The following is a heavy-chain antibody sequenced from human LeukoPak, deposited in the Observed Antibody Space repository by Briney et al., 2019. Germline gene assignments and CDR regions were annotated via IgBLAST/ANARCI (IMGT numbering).Heavy chain of an antibody. J-gene: IGHJ6*03. V-gene: IGHV4-38-2*01. CDR2: IYHSGST. Sequence: SETLSLTCAVSGYSISSGYYWGWIRQPPGKGLEWIGSIYHSGSTYYNPSLKSRVTISVDTSKDQFSLKLSSVTAADTAVYYCARIGYSYGPIYYYYMDVWGKGTTVTVSS. D-gene: IGHD5-18*01. CDR3: ARIGYSYGPIYYYYMDV. CDR1: GYSISSGYY.